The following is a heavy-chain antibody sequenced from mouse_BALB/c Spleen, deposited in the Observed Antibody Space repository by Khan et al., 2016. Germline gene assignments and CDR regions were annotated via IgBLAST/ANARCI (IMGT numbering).Heavy chain of an antibody. Sequence: EVQLQESGPDLVKPSQSLSLTCTVTGYSIPSHYSWHWIRHFPGNKLEWMGYIHYSGSTNHNPSLKSRISITRDTSKNQFFLQLNSVTTEDTATYYCATSTSGYWYYFDYWGQGTTLTVSS. CDR2: IHYSGST. J-gene: IGHJ2*01. V-gene: IGHV3-1*02. D-gene: IGHD3-1*01. CDR3: ATSTSGYWYYFDY. CDR1: GYSIPSHYS.